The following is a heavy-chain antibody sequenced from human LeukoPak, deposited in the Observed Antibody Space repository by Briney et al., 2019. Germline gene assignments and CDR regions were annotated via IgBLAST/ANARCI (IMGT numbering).Heavy chain of an antibody. J-gene: IGHJ6*03. V-gene: IGHV1-8*03. CDR2: MNPNSGNT. CDR3: XXXXXXXXXXXYXXXXMDV. Sequence: YTFXXYDINWVRQAPGQXLXWMGWMNPNSGNTDYAQTFQGRVTITRNTSISXAYMEMSSLRSEDTAVYYCXXXXXXXXXXXYXXXXMDVWGXGXTVTVSS. CDR1: YTFXXYD.